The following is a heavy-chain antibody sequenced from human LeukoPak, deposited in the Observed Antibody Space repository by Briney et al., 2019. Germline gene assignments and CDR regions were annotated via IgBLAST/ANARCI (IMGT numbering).Heavy chain of an antibody. V-gene: IGHV1-69*13. CDR3: ARSSVASGRGYFDY. Sequence: SVKVSCKASGGTFSTYVISWVRQAPGQGLEWMGGIIPIFGTANYAQKFQGRVTITADESTSTAYMELSSLRSEDTAMYYCARSSVASGRGYFDYWGQGVLVTVSS. J-gene: IGHJ4*02. CDR1: GGTFSTYV. CDR2: IIPIFGTA. D-gene: IGHD3-10*01.